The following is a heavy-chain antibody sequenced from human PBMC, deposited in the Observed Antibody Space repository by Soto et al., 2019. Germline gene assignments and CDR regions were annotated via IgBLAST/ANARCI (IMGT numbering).Heavy chain of an antibody. CDR3: ARGGTTVIDAFDI. J-gene: IGHJ3*02. Sequence: PSETLSLTCTVSGGSISSGDYYWSWIRQPPGKGLEWIGYIYYSGSTYYNPSLKSRVTISVDTSKNQFSLKLSSVTAADTAVYYCARGGTTVIDAFDIWGQGTMVTVSS. CDR1: GGSISSGDYY. V-gene: IGHV4-30-4*01. D-gene: IGHD4-17*01. CDR2: IYYSGST.